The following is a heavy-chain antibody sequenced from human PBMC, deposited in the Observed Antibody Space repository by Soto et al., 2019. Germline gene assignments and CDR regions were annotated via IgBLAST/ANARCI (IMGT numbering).Heavy chain of an antibody. Sequence: GSLRLSCAASGFTFSTFAMNWVRQAPGKGLEWVSGITGGSGFTFYADSVKGRFTISRDDSENTLFLQMSSLRAEDTAKYYCAKSGPTNYFDFWGQGTLVTVSS. V-gene: IGHV3-23*01. J-gene: IGHJ4*02. CDR3: AKSGPTNYFDF. CDR2: ITGGSGFT. CDR1: GFTFSTFA. D-gene: IGHD1-26*01.